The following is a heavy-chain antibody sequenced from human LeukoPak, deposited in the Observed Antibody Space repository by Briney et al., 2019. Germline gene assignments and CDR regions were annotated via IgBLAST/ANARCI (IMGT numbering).Heavy chain of an antibody. CDR2: INPNSGGT. V-gene: IGHV1-2*06. D-gene: IGHD2-15*01. CDR1: GYTFTGYY. J-gene: IGHJ6*02. Sequence: ASVKVSCKAPGYTFTGYYMHWVRQAPGQGLEWMGRINPNSGGTNYAQKFQGRVTMTRDTSISTAYMELSRLRSDDTAVYYCARGRADIVVSYGMDVWGQGTTVTVSS. CDR3: ARGRADIVVSYGMDV.